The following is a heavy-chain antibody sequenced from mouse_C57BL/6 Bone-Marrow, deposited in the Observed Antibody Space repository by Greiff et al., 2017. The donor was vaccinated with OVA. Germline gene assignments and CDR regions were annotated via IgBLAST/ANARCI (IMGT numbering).Heavy chain of an antibody. V-gene: IGHV14-4*01. J-gene: IGHJ3*01. D-gene: IGHD6-1*01. CDR2: IDPENGDT. CDR1: GFNIKDDY. Sequence: EVQLQQSGAELVRPGASVKLSCTASGFNIKDDYMHWVKQRPEQGLEWIGWIDPENGDTEYASKFQGKATITADTSSNTAYLQLSSLTSEDTAVYYCTTRETPSFAYWGQGTLVTVSA. CDR3: TTRETPSFAY.